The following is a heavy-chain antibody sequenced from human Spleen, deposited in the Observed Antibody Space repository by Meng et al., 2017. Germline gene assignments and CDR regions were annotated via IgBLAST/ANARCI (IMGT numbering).Heavy chain of an antibody. CDR3: ARDLGYYDSSGYYYVLDY. V-gene: IGHV3-11*04. Sequence: GGSLRLSCAASGFTFSDYYMSWIRQAPGKGLEWVSYISSSGSTIYYADSVKGRFTISRDNAKNSLYLQMNSLRAEDTAVYYCARDLGYYDSSGYYYVLDYWGQGTLVTVSS. CDR2: ISSSGSTI. J-gene: IGHJ4*02. CDR1: GFTFSDYY. D-gene: IGHD3-22*01.